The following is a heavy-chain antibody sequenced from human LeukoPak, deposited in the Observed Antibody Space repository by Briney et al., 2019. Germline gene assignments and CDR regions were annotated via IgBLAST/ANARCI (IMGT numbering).Heavy chain of an antibody. D-gene: IGHD1-26*01. Sequence: GSSVKVSCKASGGTFSSYAISWVRQAPGQGLEWMGWISAYNGNTNYAQKLQGRVTMTTDTSTSTAYMELRSLRSDDTAVYYCARMESGSYFESYNWFDPWGQGTLVTVSS. J-gene: IGHJ5*02. CDR1: GGTFSSYA. CDR3: ARMESGSYFESYNWFDP. CDR2: ISAYNGNT. V-gene: IGHV1-18*01.